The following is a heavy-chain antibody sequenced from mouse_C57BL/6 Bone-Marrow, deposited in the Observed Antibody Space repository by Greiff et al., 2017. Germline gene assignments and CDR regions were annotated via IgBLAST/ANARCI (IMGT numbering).Heavy chain of an antibody. D-gene: IGHD2-10*02. J-gene: IGHJ2*01. Sequence: VQLQQSGPGLVKPSQSLSLTCTVTGYSITSDYAWNWIRQFPGNKLEWMGYISYSGSTSYNPSLKSRISISRDTSKNQFFLQLNSVTTEDTATYYCARREYEDYFDYWGQGTTLTVSS. CDR2: ISYSGST. CDR3: ARREYEDYFDY. CDR1: GYSITSDYA. V-gene: IGHV3-2*02.